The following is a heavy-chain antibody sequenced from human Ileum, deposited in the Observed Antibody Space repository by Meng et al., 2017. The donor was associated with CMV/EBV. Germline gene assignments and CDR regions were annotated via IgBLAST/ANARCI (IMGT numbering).Heavy chain of an antibody. D-gene: IGHD3-3*01. J-gene: IGHJ4*02. Sequence: QVAVAALVPGMGNASEPLAPSCSGSGCSMGVYYWGLIRQPAGKGLEWIGRIYVSVSTDYNPSLKSRATMSVDTSKKQFSLRLTSVTAADTAVYFCAREVDVDGAVPQKGGYYYDYWGQGILVTVSS. CDR3: AREVDVDGAVPQKGGYYYDY. CDR1: GCSMGVYY. CDR2: IYVSVST. V-gene: IGHV4-4*07.